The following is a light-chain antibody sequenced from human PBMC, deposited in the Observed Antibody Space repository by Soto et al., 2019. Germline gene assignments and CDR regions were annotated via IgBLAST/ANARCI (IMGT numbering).Light chain of an antibody. V-gene: IGLV2-14*01. CDR1: SSDVGGYNY. J-gene: IGLJ1*01. Sequence: QPASVSGSPGQSITISCTGTSSDVGGYNYVSWYQQHPGKAPKLMIYEVSNRPSGVSSRFSGSKSGSTASLTISGLQAEDEADYYCSSSTTSSTLVFGTGTKVTVL. CDR3: SSSTTSSTLV. CDR2: EVS.